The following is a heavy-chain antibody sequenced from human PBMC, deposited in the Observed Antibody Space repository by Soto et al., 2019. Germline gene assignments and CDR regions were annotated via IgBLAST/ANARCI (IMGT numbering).Heavy chain of an antibody. V-gene: IGHV1-69*01. D-gene: IGHD3-22*01. Sequence: QVQLIQSEAEVKKPGSSVRVSCTASGGIFGSHGFSWVRQAPGQRLEWVGGFIPIFRTLTYTEKFQARVRCAADESTNAVYLDLSSLTSEDTAVYYCVRDRRIYYSDPHDEFVASDYEVWGQGTMFSVSS. CDR2: FIPIFRTL. CDR3: VRDRRIYYSDPHDEFVASDYEV. CDR1: GGIFGSHG. J-gene: IGHJ3*01.